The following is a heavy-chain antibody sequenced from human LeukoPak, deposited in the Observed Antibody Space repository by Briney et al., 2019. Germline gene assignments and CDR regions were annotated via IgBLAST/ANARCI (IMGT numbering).Heavy chain of an antibody. CDR2: IDQDGSEK. Sequence: GGSLRLSCAASGFTFSNYWMNWVRQAPGKGLEWVANIDQDGSEKHFVDSVKGRFSISRDNAKNSVFLEMNSLRAEDTAVYYCARGTNEYPGSDYWGQGTLVTVSS. D-gene: IGHD1-14*01. CDR3: ARGTNEYPGSDY. J-gene: IGHJ4*02. CDR1: GFTFSNYW. V-gene: IGHV3-7*01.